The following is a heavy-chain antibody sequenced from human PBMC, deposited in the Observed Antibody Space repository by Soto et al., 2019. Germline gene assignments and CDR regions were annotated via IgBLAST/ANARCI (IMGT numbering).Heavy chain of an antibody. V-gene: IGHV4-39*01. D-gene: IGHD2-15*01. J-gene: IGHJ6*02. CDR1: GYSVSSSDYY. CDR2: MLYSGLT. Sequence: TETLSLTCSVSGYSVSSSDYYWAWIRQPPGKGLEWIGSMLYSGLTYYNPSLKSRVTLSVDTSKNQFSVRLNSVTASDTAVYYCAPLTVSLSGPYGIHVWGQGTTVTVSS. CDR3: APLTVSLSGPYGIHV.